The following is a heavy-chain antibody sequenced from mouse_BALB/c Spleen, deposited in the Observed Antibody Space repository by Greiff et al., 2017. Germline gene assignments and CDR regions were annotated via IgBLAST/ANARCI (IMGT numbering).Heavy chain of an antibody. Sequence: EVKLVESGGGLVKPGGSLKLSCAASGFTFSSFGMHWVRQAPEKGLEWVAYISSGSSTIYYADTVKGRFTISRDNPKNTLFLQMTSLRSEDTAMYYCARGGYDQDFDYWGQGTTLTVSS. V-gene: IGHV5-17*02. CDR1: GFTFSSFG. D-gene: IGHD2-14*01. CDR3: ARGGYDQDFDY. CDR2: ISSGSSTI. J-gene: IGHJ2*01.